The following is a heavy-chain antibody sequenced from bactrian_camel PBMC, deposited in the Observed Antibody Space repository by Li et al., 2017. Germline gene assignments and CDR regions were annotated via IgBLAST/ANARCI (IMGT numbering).Heavy chain of an antibody. CDR1: GFTFSSYA. CDR2: IDAYRGST. Sequence: VQLVESGGGLVQPGGSLRLSCAASGFTFSSYAMRLVRQAPGKGLEWVSDIDAYRGSTYYSSSVKGRFTISRHNTKNTVYLQMNTLKPEDTAMYYCAADYFEYQNPGIVLREDSYKFWGQGTQVTVS. CDR3: AADYFEYQNPGIVLREDSYKF. J-gene: IGHJ4*01. D-gene: IGHD3*01. V-gene: IGHV3S40*01.